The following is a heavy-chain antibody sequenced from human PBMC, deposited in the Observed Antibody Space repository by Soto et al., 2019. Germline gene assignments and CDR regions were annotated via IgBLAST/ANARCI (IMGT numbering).Heavy chain of an antibody. D-gene: IGHD6-6*01. J-gene: IGHJ4*02. CDR2: IWHDGSHK. V-gene: IGHV3-33*01. Sequence: GGSLRFSCAASGFTFSSYGMHWVRQAPGKGLEWVAVIWHDGSHKYYADSVKGRFTISRDNSKDTLYLQMNSLRAEDTAVYYCARSQGEYSSSSRYWGQGTLVTVSS. CDR1: GFTFSSYG. CDR3: ARSQGEYSSSSRY.